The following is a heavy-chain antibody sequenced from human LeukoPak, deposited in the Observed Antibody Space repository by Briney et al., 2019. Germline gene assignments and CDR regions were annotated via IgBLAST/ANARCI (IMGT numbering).Heavy chain of an antibody. Sequence: GGSLRLSCAASGFTFSSYGMHWVRQAPGKGLEWVAVIWYDGSNKYYADSVKGRFTISRDNSKNTLYLQMNSLRAEDTAVYYCAKDHLRYYGSGTFDYWGQRTLVTVSS. V-gene: IGHV3-33*06. CDR3: AKDHLRYYGSGTFDY. CDR1: GFTFSSYG. D-gene: IGHD3-10*01. J-gene: IGHJ4*02. CDR2: IWYDGSNK.